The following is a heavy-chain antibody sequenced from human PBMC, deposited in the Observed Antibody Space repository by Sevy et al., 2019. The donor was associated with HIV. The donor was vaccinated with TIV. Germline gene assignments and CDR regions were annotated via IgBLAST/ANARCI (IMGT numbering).Heavy chain of an antibody. J-gene: IGHJ4*02. CDR1: GFTFSNFG. Sequence: GGSLRLSCAASGFTFSNFGMSWVRQAPGKGLEWVSAISGTGGSTYYADSVKGRFTISRDNSKTTLYLQMNSLRAEDTAVYYCAKAGCILTTCYAFLNFFDYWGQGTLVTVSS. D-gene: IGHD2-2*01. CDR3: AKAGCILTTCYAFLNFFDY. V-gene: IGHV3-23*01. CDR2: ISGTGGST.